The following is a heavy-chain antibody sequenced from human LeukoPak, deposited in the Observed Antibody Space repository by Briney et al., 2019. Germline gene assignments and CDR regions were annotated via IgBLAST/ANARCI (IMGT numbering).Heavy chain of an antibody. CDR1: GGSISSYY. CDR2: IYTSGST. D-gene: IGHD4/OR15-4a*01. Sequence: SETLSLTCTVCGGSISSYYWSWIRQPAGKGLEWIGRIYTSGSTDYNPSLKSRVTMSVDTSKNHFSLKLSSVTAADTAVYYCARTRGAYYYYMDVWGKGTTVTVSS. CDR3: ARTRGAYYYYMDV. J-gene: IGHJ6*03. V-gene: IGHV4-4*07.